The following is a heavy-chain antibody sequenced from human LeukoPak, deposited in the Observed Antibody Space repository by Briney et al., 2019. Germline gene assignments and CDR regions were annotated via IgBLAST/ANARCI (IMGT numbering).Heavy chain of an antibody. CDR1: GFTFSSYW. V-gene: IGHV3-7*01. Sequence: GSLRLSCAASGFTFSSYWMSWVRQAPGKGLEWVANIKQDGSEENFVDSVKGRFTISRDNAKKSLYLQMNSLRAEDTAVYYCARGSSAGASLRHDYWGRGTLVTVSS. D-gene: IGHD1-26*01. CDR2: IKQDGSEE. J-gene: IGHJ4*02. CDR3: ARGSSAGASLRHDY.